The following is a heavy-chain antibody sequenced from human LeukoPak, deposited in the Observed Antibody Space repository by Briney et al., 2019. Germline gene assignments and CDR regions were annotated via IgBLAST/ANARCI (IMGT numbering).Heavy chain of an antibody. CDR2: IYTSGST. CDR1: GGSISSYY. J-gene: IGHJ5*02. D-gene: IGHD6-6*01. CDR3: ARQLDSSSSGWFDP. V-gene: IGHV4-4*07. Sequence: PSETLSLTCTVSGGSISSYYWSWIRQPAGKGLEWIGRIYTSGSTNYNPSLKSRVTMSVDTSKNQFSLKLSSVTAADTAVYYCARQLDSSSSGWFDPWGQGTLVTVSS.